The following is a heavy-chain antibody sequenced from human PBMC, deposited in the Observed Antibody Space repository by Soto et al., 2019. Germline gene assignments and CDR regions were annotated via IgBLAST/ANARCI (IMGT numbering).Heavy chain of an antibody. CDR2: INHSGST. Sequence: SETLSLTCAVYGGSFSGYYWSWIRQPPGTGLEWIGEINHSGSTNYNPSLKSRLTISVDKSKNQFTLQLTSVTVADTAVYYCATSYGNAWYTFWGQGTQVTVYS. CDR3: ATSYGNAWYTF. CDR1: GGSFSGYY. D-gene: IGHD6-13*01. J-gene: IGHJ4*02. V-gene: IGHV4-34*01.